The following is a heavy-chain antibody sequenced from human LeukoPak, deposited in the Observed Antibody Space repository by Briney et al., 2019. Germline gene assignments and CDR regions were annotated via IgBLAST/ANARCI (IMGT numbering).Heavy chain of an antibody. V-gene: IGHV4-59*12. CDR3: ARDRQDIVVVVAARYYYYYMDV. CDR1: GGSISSYS. D-gene: IGHD2-15*01. CDR2: IYYSGST. Sequence: SETLSLTCTVSGGSISSYSWSWIRQPPGKGLEWIGSIYYSGSTNYNPSLKSRVTMSVDTSKNQFSLKLSSVTAADTAVYYCARDRQDIVVVVAARYYYYYMDVWGKGTTVTVSS. J-gene: IGHJ6*03.